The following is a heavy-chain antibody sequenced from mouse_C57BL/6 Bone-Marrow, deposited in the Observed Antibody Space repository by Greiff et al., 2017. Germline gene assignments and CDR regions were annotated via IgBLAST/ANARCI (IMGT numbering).Heavy chain of an antibody. Sequence: QVQLQQSGPELVKPGASVKISCKASGYAFGSSWMNWVKQRPGKGLEWIGRIYPGDGATNYNGKFKGKAIRTVDKSTSTAYMHLSSLTSEDSAVYFCERYDGSSCSWIAYWGQGTWVTVSA. J-gene: IGHJ3*01. V-gene: IGHV1-82*01. CDR2: IYPGDGAT. CDR1: GYAFGSSW. D-gene: IGHD1-1*01. CDR3: ERYDGSSCSWIAY.